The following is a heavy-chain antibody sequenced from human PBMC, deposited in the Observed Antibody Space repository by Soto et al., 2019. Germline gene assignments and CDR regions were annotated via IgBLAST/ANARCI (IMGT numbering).Heavy chain of an antibody. CDR2: ISYDGSNK. D-gene: IGHD3-22*01. Sequence: GGSLRLSCAASGFTFSSYGMHWVRQAPGKGLEWVAVISYDGSNKYYADSVKGRFSISRDNSKNTLYLQMNSLRAEDTAVYYCAKSLEVVVVITNPDYWGQGTLVTVSS. V-gene: IGHV3-30*18. CDR1: GFTFSSYG. J-gene: IGHJ4*02. CDR3: AKSLEVVVVITNPDY.